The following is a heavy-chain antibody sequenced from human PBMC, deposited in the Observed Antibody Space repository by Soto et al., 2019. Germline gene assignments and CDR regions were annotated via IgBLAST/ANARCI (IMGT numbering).Heavy chain of an antibody. CDR3: VCARYGGVGATYSVS. D-gene: IGHD1-26*01. Sequence: QVQLQESGRGLVKPSETLSLTCTVSGGSMSSYYWTWIRQPPGKGLEWIGFLHYGGGTVDNPALRSRVTVTVETSKKQFSLNLSSVTAADTALYYCVCARYGGVGATYSVSWGQGALVTVSS. V-gene: IGHV4-59*01. CDR2: LHYGGGT. CDR1: GGSMSSYY. J-gene: IGHJ4*02.